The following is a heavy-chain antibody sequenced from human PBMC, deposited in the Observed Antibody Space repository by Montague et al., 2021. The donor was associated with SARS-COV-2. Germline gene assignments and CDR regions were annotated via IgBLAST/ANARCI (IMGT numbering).Heavy chain of an antibody. CDR2: ISDSGST. CDR3: ARVDSSGPGEY. J-gene: IGHJ4*02. Sequence: SETLSLTFTFSFFSLNNYFFIWIRQPPFNLLEWFCYISDSGSTKYNPSLQILVTISVYTARNQFSLKLLSVTAADTAFYYCARVDSSGPGEYWGQGILVSVSS. CDR1: FFSLNNYF. D-gene: IGHD3-22*01. V-gene: IGHV4-59*08.